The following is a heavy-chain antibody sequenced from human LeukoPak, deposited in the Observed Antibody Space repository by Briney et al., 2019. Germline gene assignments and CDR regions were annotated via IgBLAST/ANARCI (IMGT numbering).Heavy chain of an antibody. D-gene: IGHD3-22*01. CDR2: INTVASYI. CDR1: GFTFTSYS. Sequence: PGGSLRLSCAASGFTFTSYSFNWVRHAPGKGLEWVSSINTVASYIYYADSVKGRFTISRDDADNSLYLQMNSLRAEDTAVYFCVRLRRNSDRSGFYYYYDNWGQGTLVTVSS. J-gene: IGHJ4*02. V-gene: IGHV3-21*01. CDR3: VRLRRNSDRSGFYYYYDN.